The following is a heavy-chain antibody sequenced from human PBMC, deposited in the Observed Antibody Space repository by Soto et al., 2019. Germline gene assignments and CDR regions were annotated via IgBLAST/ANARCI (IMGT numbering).Heavy chain of an antibody. J-gene: IGHJ4*02. CDR3: AHRPSYCSGGSCYSGFDY. Sequence: QITLKESGPTLVKHTQTLTLTCTFPGFSLSTSGVGVGWIRQPPGKALEWLALIYWDDDKRYSPSLKSRLTITKDTSKNQVVLTMTNMDPVDTATYYCAHRPSYCSGGSCYSGFDYWGQGTLVTVSS. V-gene: IGHV2-5*02. CDR1: GFSLSTSGVG. CDR2: IYWDDDK. D-gene: IGHD2-15*01.